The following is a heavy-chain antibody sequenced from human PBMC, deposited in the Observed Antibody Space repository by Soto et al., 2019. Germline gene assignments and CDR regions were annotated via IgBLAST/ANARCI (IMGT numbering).Heavy chain of an antibody. CDR1: GGTFSSYA. J-gene: IGHJ4*02. D-gene: IGHD6-19*01. CDR3: ARCSSGWDHDDY. Sequence: QVQLVQSGAEVKKPGSSVKVSCKASGGTFSSYAISWVRQAPGQGLEWMGGIIPIFGTANYAQKFQGRVMITADESTSTAHMELSSLRSEDTAVYYCARCSSGWDHDDYWGQGTLVTVSS. V-gene: IGHV1-69*01. CDR2: IIPIFGTA.